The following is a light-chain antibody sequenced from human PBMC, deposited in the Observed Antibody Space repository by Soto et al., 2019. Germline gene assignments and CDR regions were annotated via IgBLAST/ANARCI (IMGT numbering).Light chain of an antibody. CDR1: QSVGSY. Sequence: EIVLTQSPATLSLSPGERATLSCRASQSVGSYLAWYRQKPGQAPRLLIYDASTRAVGIPARFSGSGSGADFTLTITSLEPEDFAIYYFQRPGLTFGGGTRVDIK. CDR2: DAS. CDR3: QRPGLT. V-gene: IGKV3-11*01. J-gene: IGKJ4*01.